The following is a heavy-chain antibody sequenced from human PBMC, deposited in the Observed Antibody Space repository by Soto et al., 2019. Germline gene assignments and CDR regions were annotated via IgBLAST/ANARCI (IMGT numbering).Heavy chain of an antibody. Sequence: QVQLGQSGAELKKPGASVNISCTASGFTFSDNLINWVRQVPGQGLEWMGWLKPDTGNTRYSETFQGRVTISSHPPASIAYLELSGLENEDPALSFWARDIQSVGPRANDAFEVWGQGTMSNGSS. J-gene: IGHJ3*01. V-gene: IGHV1-3*01. CDR3: ARDIQSVGPRANDAFEV. D-gene: IGHD1-1*01. CDR2: LKPDTGNT. CDR1: GFTFSDNL.